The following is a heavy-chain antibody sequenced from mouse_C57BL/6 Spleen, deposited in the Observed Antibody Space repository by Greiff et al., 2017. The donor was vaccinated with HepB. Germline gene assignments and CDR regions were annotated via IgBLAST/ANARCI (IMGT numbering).Heavy chain of an antibody. Sequence: VMLVESGPGLVQPSQSLSITCTVSGFSLTSYGVHWVRQSPGKGLEWLGVIWSGGSTDYNAAFISRLSISKDNSKSQVFFKMNSLQADDTAIYYCARNSNYGSSLYAMDYWGQGTSVTVSS. CDR1: GFSLTSYG. CDR2: IWSGGST. CDR3: ARNSNYGSSLYAMDY. V-gene: IGHV2-2*01. D-gene: IGHD1-1*01. J-gene: IGHJ4*01.